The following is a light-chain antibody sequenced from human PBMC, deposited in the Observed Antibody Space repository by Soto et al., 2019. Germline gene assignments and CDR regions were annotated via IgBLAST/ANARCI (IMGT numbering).Light chain of an antibody. CDR2: EVS. CDR3: SSYAGSNKSV. Sequence: HPPSASWSPGHLVTISCTGTSSDVGGYNYVSWYQQHPGKAPKLMIYEVSKRPSGVPDRFSGSKSGNTASLTVSGLQPEDEADYYCSSYAGSNKSVFGTGTKVTVL. V-gene: IGLV2-8*01. J-gene: IGLJ1*01. CDR1: SSDVGGYNY.